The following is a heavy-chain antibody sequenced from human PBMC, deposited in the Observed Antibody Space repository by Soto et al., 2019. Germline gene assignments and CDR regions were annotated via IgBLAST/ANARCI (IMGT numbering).Heavy chain of an antibody. V-gene: IGHV3-53*01. J-gene: IGHJ4*02. Sequence: EVQLVDSGGGLIQPGGSLRLSCAASGFTVSSTYLTWVRQAPGKGLEWVAILYTGTDTVYADSVKGRFTISRDSSKNTFYLQMNSLRAEDTAMYFCARSRYTGTCSGGFLDYWGQGSLVTVSS. CDR3: ARSRYTGTCSGGFLDY. D-gene: IGHD1-26*01. CDR2: LYTGTDT. CDR1: GFTVSSTY.